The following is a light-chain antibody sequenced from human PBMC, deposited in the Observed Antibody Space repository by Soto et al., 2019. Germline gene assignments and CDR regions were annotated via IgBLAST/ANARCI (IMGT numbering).Light chain of an antibody. CDR3: LLVYGGGWV. Sequence: QAVVTQEPSLTVSPGGTVTLTCGSSTGAVTSGHYPYWFQQKPGQAPRTLIYDTSNKHSWTPARFSGSLLGGKGALTLSGARPEDEAEHHCLLVYGGGWVFGGGTKLTVL. CDR1: TGAVTSGHY. CDR2: DTS. V-gene: IGLV7-46*01. J-gene: IGLJ3*02.